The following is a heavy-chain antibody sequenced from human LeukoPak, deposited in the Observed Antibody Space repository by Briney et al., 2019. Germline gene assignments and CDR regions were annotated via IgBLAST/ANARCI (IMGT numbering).Heavy chain of an antibody. CDR3: AKDKYSSSWYEGYYFDY. J-gene: IGHJ4*02. Sequence: GGSLRLSCVASGFIFSSYSMNWVRQAPGKGLEWVSAISGSGGSTYYADSVKGRFTISRDNSKNTLYLQMNSLRAEDTAVYYCAKDKYSSSWYEGYYFDYWGQGTLVTVSS. D-gene: IGHD6-13*01. CDR1: GFIFSSYS. CDR2: ISGSGGST. V-gene: IGHV3-23*01.